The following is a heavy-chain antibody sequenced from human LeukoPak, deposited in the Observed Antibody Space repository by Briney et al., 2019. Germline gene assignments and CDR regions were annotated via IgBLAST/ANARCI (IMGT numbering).Heavy chain of an antibody. V-gene: IGHV1-8*01. CDR3: ASPSGYYLDYYYYGMDV. CDR1: GYTFTSYD. D-gene: IGHD3-22*01. J-gene: IGHJ6*02. CDR2: MNPNSGNT. Sequence: GASVKVSCKASGYTFTSYDINWVRQATGQGLEWMGWMNPNSGNTGYAQKFQGRVTMTRDTSISTAYMELSRLRSDDTAVYYCASPSGYYLDYYYYGMDVWGQGTTVTVSS.